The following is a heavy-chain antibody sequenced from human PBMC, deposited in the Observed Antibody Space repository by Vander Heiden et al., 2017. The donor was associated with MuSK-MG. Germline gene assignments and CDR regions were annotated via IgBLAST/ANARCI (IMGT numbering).Heavy chain of an antibody. D-gene: IGHD6-13*01. CDR3: AKDQGSSWYGRGDDY. Sequence: EVRLLESGGGLVQPGGSLRLPCAASGFTFRGYAMSWVRQAPGKGLEWVSAISGSGGSTYYADSVKGRFTISRDNSKNTLYLQMNSLRAEDTAVYYCAKDQGSSWYGRGDDYWGQGTLVTVSS. V-gene: IGHV3-23*01. J-gene: IGHJ4*02. CDR1: GFTFRGYA. CDR2: ISGSGGST.